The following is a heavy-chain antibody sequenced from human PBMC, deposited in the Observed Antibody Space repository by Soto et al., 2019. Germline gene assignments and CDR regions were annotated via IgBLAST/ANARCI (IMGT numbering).Heavy chain of an antibody. D-gene: IGHD2-2*01. J-gene: IGHJ5*02. CDR1: GYTFTSYG. CDR3: ARDPKTRYCSSTSCSGSWFDP. Sequence: SVKVSCKASGYTFTSYGISWVRQAPGQGLEWMGRIIPNLGIANYAQKFQGRVTITTDKSTSTAYMELSSLRSEDTAVYYCARDPKTRYCSSTSCSGSWFDPWGQGTLVTVSS. V-gene: IGHV1-69*04. CDR2: IIPNLGIA.